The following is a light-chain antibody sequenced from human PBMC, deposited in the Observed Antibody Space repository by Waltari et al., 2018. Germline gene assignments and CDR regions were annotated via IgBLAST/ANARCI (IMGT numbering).Light chain of an antibody. V-gene: IGLV6-57*03. CDR3: QSYDDTHQV. CDR2: EDN. CDR1: SGSIASNT. Sequence: NFMLTQPHSVSESPGKTVIISCTRSSGSIASNTVQWYQQRPGSAPTTVIYEDNQRLAGVPDRCSGSIDRSSNSASLTISGLKTEDEADYYCQSYDDTHQVFGGGTKLTVL. J-gene: IGLJ3*02.